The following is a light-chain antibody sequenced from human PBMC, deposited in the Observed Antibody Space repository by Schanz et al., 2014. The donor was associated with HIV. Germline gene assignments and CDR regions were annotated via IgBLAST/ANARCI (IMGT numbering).Light chain of an antibody. J-gene: IGLJ3*02. CDR1: SSDVGGSDS. Sequence: QSALTQPASVSGSPGQSITISCTGTSSDVGGSDSVSWFQQNPGKAPRLLIYDVNNRPSGVSNRFSGSKSGNTASLTISGLQAEDEADYYCSSYTSTSTRVFGGGTKLTVL. V-gene: IGLV2-14*03. CDR3: SSYTSTSTRV. CDR2: DVN.